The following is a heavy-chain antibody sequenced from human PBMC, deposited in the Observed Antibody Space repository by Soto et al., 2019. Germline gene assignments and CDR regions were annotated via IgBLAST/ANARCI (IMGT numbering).Heavy chain of an antibody. CDR3: ARHETSSSSFDD. V-gene: IGHV4-39*01. Sequence: SETLSLTCTVSGGSISSSSYYWGWIRQPPGKGLEWIGSIYYSGSTYYNPSLKSRVTISVDTSKNQFSLKLSSVTAADTAVYYGARHETSSSSFDDWGQGTLVTVSS. J-gene: IGHJ4*02. CDR1: GGSISSSSYY. D-gene: IGHD6-6*01. CDR2: IYYSGST.